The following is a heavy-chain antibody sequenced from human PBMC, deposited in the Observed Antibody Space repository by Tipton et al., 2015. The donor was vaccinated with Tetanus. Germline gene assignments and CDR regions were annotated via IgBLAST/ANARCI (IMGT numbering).Heavy chain of an antibody. CDR3: ARAWDGVVPQYYFYGLDV. D-gene: IGHD2-2*01. CDR2: ISGRGQSLTT. V-gene: IGHV3-48*03. Sequence: SLRLSCVASGFSVETYNYAMNWVRQAPGQGLEWVAVISGRGQSLTTSYADSVRGRFSISRDNAKNSLYLQMNSLRAEDTAVYYCARAWDGVVPQYYFYGLDVWGQGTTVTVSS. J-gene: IGHJ6*02. CDR1: GFSVETYNYA.